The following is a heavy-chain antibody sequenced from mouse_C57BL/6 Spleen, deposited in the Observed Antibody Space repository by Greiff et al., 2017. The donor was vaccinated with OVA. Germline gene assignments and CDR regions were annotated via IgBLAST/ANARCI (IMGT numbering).Heavy chain of an antibody. V-gene: IGHV1-50*01. CDR1: GYTFTSYW. J-gene: IGHJ4*01. CDR3: ARGGAMDY. Sequence: QVQLQQPGAELVKPGASVKLSCKASGYTFTSYWMQRVKQRPGQGLEWIGEIDPSDSVTNYTQKFKGKATLTVDTSSTTAYMQLSSLTSEDSAVYYCARGGAMDYWGQGTSVTVSS. CDR2: IDPSDSVT.